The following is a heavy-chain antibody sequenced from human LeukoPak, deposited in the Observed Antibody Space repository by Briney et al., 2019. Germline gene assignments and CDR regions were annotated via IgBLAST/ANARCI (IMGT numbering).Heavy chain of an antibody. D-gene: IGHD4-17*01. CDR3: ARIMTTVTTLPNRTGI. V-gene: IGHV1-2*06. Sequence: GASVEVSCKASGYTFTGYYMHWVRQAPGQGLEWMGRINPNSGGTNYAQKFQGRVTMTRDTSISTAYMELSRLRSDDTAVYYCARIMTTVTTLPNRTGIWGQGTLVTVSS. CDR1: GYTFTGYY. J-gene: IGHJ4*02. CDR2: INPNSGGT.